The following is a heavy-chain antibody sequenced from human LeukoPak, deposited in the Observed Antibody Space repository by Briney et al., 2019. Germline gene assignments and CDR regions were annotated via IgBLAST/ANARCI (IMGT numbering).Heavy chain of an antibody. V-gene: IGHV4-30-4*01. CDR3: ARIRGRVGAHIDY. J-gene: IGHJ4*02. Sequence: PSQTLSLTCTVSGGSISSGDYYWSWIRQPPGKGLEWIGYIYYSGSTYYNPSLKSRVTISVDTSKNQFSLKLSSVTAADTAVYYCARIRGRVGAHIDYWGQGTLVTVSS. CDR1: GGSISSGDYY. D-gene: IGHD1-26*01. CDR2: IYYSGST.